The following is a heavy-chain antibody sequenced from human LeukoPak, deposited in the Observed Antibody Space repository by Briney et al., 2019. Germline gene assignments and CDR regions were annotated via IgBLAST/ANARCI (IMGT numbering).Heavy chain of an antibody. CDR3: VRGHNSFDL. CDR2: SRIKTDGYIT. D-gene: IGHD1-20*01. J-gene: IGHJ3*01. Sequence: GGSLRLSCAVSGFIFSDHYLDWVRQPPGRGLEWVGRSRIKTDGYITQYAASVTGRFTISRDESKNSLYLHMNSLRSEDSAVYFCVRGHNSFDLWGQGTMVTVSS. V-gene: IGHV3-72*01. CDR1: GFIFSDHY.